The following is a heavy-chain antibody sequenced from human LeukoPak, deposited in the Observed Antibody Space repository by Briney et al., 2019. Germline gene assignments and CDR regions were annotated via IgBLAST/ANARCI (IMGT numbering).Heavy chain of an antibody. D-gene: IGHD1-1*01. Sequence: GGSLRLSCAASGFTVSSNYMTWVRQAPGRGLEWVSVIYSGGNTYYADSVKGRFSISRDNSKNTLYLQMNRLRAEDTAVYYCARETSFSYFDYWGQGTLVTVSS. CDR3: ARETSFSYFDY. J-gene: IGHJ4*02. CDR1: GFTVSSNY. V-gene: IGHV3-53*01. CDR2: IYSGGNT.